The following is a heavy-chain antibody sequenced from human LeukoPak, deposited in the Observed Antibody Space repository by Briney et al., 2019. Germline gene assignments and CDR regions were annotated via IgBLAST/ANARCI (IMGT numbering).Heavy chain of an antibody. D-gene: IGHD6-6*01. CDR1: GFTFSSYA. CDR3: AAHPSSAY. CDR2: ISGSGGST. Sequence: HPGGSLRLSCAASGFTFSSYAMSWVRQAPGKGLEWVSAISGSGGSTYYADSVKGRLTISRDHSKNTLYLQMNTLRAEDTAVYYCAAHPSSAYWGRGTLVTVSS. J-gene: IGHJ4*02. V-gene: IGHV3-23*01.